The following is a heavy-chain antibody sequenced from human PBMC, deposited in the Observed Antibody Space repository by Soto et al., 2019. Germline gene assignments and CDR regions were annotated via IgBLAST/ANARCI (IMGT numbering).Heavy chain of an antibody. J-gene: IGHJ4*02. Sequence: ASVNVSCKASGFTFVMYSIHWGREAPGQGLEWMAWINAGNGHTTYSQKFQGRVTITRDTSARTVYMELRSLRFEDTATYYCARAGWFAEGYFDFWGQGTPVTVSS. CDR3: ARAGWFAEGYFDF. V-gene: IGHV1-3*01. D-gene: IGHD3-10*01. CDR1: GFTFVMYS. CDR2: INAGNGHT.